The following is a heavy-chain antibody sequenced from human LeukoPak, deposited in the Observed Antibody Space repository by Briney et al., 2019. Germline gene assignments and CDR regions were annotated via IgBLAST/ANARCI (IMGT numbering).Heavy chain of an antibody. D-gene: IGHD3-22*01. V-gene: IGHV4-59*08. Sequence: KSSQTLSLTCTVAGGSISTYYWSWSRQPPGKGLEWIGYIYYSGRTNYNPSLKSRVTISVDTSKNPLSLKLSSVTAADAAVYYRAGYYYDSSQFDYWGQGTLVTVSS. CDR2: IYYSGRT. J-gene: IGHJ4*02. CDR3: AGYYYDSSQFDY. CDR1: GGSISTYY.